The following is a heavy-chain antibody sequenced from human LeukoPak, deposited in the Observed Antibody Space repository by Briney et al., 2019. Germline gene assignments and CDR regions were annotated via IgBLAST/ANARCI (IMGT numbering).Heavy chain of an antibody. D-gene: IGHD3-22*01. CDR2: IYSGGST. CDR1: GFTVSSNY. Sequence: PGGSLRLSCAASGFTVSSNYMSWVRQAPGKGLEWVSVIYSGGSTYYADSVKGRFTISRDNSKNTLYLQMNSLRAEDTAVYYCADYYYDSSGYYAGDYWGQGTLVTVSS. J-gene: IGHJ4*02. CDR3: ADYYYDSSGYYAGDY. V-gene: IGHV3-53*05.